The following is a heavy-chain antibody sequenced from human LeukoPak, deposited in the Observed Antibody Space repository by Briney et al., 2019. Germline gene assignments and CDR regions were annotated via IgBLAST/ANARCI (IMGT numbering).Heavy chain of an antibody. J-gene: IGHJ5*02. D-gene: IGHD2-15*01. Sequence: SVKVSCKASGGTFSSYAISWVRQAPGQGLEWMGGIIPIFGTANYAQKFQGRVTITTDESPSTAYMELSSLRSEDTAVYYCARASPYFYCSGGSCYFHPWGQGTLVTVSS. CDR2: IIPIFGTA. CDR3: ARASPYFYCSGGSCYFHP. V-gene: IGHV1-69*05. CDR1: GGTFSSYA.